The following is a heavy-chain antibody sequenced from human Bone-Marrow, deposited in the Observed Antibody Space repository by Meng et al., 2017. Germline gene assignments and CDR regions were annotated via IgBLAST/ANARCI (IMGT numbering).Heavy chain of an antibody. CDR3: ARRVSSRGTIPGALDY. CDR1: GYTFTGYY. Sequence: SVKVSCKASGYTFTGYYMHWVRQATGQGLEWMGWINPNSGGTDYAQKFQGRVSMTRNTSITTDYLEPSRLRSDDAAVYYCARRVSSRGTIPGALDYWGQGTLVTVSS. D-gene: IGHD1-1*01. CDR2: INPNSGGT. J-gene: IGHJ4*02. V-gene: IGHV1-2*02.